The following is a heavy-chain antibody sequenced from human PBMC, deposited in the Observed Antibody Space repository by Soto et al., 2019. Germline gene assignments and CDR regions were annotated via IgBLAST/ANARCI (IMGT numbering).Heavy chain of an antibody. CDR1: GGTFSSYA. V-gene: IGHV1-69*12. CDR3: ARGTQECSGGSCPFDY. J-gene: IGHJ4*02. CDR2: IIPIFGTA. Sequence: QVQLVQSGAEVKKPGSSVKVSCKASGGTFSSYAISWVRQAPGQGLEWMGGIIPIFGTANYAQKFQGRVTGTADESTSTAYMELSSLRAEDTAVYYCARGTQECSGGSCPFDYWGQGTLVTVSS. D-gene: IGHD2-15*01.